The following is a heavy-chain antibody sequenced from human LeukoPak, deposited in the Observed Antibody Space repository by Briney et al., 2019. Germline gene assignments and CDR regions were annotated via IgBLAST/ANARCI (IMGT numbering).Heavy chain of an antibody. CDR2: IYYSGST. Sequence: SETLSLTCTVSGGSISSYYWSWIRQPPGKGLEWIGYIYYSGSTNYNPSLKSRVTISVDTSKNQFSLKLSSVTAADTAVYYCARLATYYYDSSGYYLYYFDYWGQGTLVTVSS. D-gene: IGHD3-22*01. J-gene: IGHJ4*02. CDR1: GGSISSYY. V-gene: IGHV4-59*08. CDR3: ARLATYYYDSSGYYLYYFDY.